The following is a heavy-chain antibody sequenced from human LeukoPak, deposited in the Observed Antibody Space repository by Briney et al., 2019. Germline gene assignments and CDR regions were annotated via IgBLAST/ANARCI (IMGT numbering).Heavy chain of an antibody. D-gene: IGHD6-6*01. CDR1: GFTFSSYG. CDR3: AKAHFSSSLYFDY. CDR2: ISYDGSNK. J-gene: IGHJ4*02. V-gene: IGHV3-30*18. Sequence: GRSLRLSCAASGFTFSSYGMHWVRQAPGKGLEWVAVISYDGSNKYYADSVKGRFTISRDNSKNTLYLQMNSLRAEDTAVYYCAKAHFSSSLYFDYWGQGTLVTVSS.